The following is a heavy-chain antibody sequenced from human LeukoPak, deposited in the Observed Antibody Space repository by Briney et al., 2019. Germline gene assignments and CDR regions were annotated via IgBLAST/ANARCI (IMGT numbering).Heavy chain of an antibody. V-gene: IGHV1-69*01. J-gene: IGHJ4*02. CDR2: IIPIFGTA. CDR1: GGTYSSYA. Sequence: SVKVSCKASGGTYSSYAISWVRQAPGQGLEWMGGIIPIFGTANYAQKFQGRVTITADESTSTAYMELSSLRSEDTAVYYCARLTYYYGSGKVGYYFDYWGQGTLVTVSS. CDR3: ARLTYYYGSGKVGYYFDY. D-gene: IGHD3-10*01.